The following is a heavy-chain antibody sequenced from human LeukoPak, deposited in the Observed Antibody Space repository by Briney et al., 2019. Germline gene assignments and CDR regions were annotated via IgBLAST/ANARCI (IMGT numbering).Heavy chain of an antibody. J-gene: IGHJ4*02. CDR1: GYSFTSYW. CDR3: ARLSSYPTPEDQLDY. CDR2: IYPGDSDT. V-gene: IGHV5-51*01. Sequence: GESLKISCKGSGYSFTSYWIGWVRQMPGKGLEWMGIIYPGDSDTRYSPSFQGQVTISADKSISTAYLQWSSLKASDTAMYYCARLSSYPTPEDQLDYWGQGTLVTVPS.